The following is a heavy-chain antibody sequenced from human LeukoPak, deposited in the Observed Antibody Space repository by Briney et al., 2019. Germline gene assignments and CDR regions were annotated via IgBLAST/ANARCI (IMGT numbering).Heavy chain of an antibody. V-gene: IGHV4-38-2*02. CDR2: IYQSGST. CDR1: GYSISSGYY. Sequence: SETLSLTCTVSGYSISSGYYWGWIRQPPGKGLEWIGSIYQSGSTYYSPSLKSRVTISVATSKNQFSLKLSSVTAADTAVYYCARGFGELLFYFDYWGQGTLVTVSS. CDR3: ARGFGELLFYFDY. J-gene: IGHJ4*02. D-gene: IGHD3-10*01.